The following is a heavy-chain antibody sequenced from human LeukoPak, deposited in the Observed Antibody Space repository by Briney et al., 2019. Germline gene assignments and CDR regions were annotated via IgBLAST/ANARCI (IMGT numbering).Heavy chain of an antibody. D-gene: IGHD1-26*01. CDR2: MFYSGST. CDR1: GGSISGYY. CDR3: ARQNSGSYSY. V-gene: IGHV4-59*08. Sequence: SETLSLTCTVSGGSISGYYWSWIRQPPGKGLEWIGYMFYSGSTNYNPSLKSRVSISVDTSRNQFSLKLNSVTAADTAVYYCARQNSGSYSYWGQGTLVTVSS. J-gene: IGHJ4*02.